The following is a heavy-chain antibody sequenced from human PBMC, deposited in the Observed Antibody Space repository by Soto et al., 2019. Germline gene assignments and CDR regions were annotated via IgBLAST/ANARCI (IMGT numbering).Heavy chain of an antibody. CDR2: IIPIFGTA. V-gene: IGHV1-69*13. CDR3: ARRPPLGSSSSGMDV. Sequence: SVKVSFKASGGTFSSYAISWLRQAPGQGLEWMGGIIPIFGTANYAQKFQGRVTITADESTSTAYMELSSLRSEDTAVYYCARRPPLGSSSSGMDVWGQGTTVTVSS. CDR1: GGTFSSYA. J-gene: IGHJ6*02. D-gene: IGHD6-6*01.